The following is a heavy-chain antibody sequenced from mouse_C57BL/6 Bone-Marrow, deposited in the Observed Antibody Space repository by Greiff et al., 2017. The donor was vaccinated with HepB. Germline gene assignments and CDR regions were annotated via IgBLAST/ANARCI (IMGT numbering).Heavy chain of an antibody. CDR1: GYAFTNYL. Sequence: QVQLQQSGAELVRPGTSVKVSCKASGYAFTNYLIEWVKQRPGQGLEWIGVINPGSGGTNYNEKFKGKATLTADKYSSTAYMQLSSLTSEDSAVYFCARTYEYDAGRFAYWGQGTLVTVSA. V-gene: IGHV1-54*01. J-gene: IGHJ3*01. CDR2: INPGSGGT. D-gene: IGHD2-4*01. CDR3: ARTYEYDAGRFAY.